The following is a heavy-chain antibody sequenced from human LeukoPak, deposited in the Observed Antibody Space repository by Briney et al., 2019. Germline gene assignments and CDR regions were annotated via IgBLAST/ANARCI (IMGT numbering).Heavy chain of an antibody. Sequence: GGSLRLSCAASGFTFSSYAMHWVRQAPGKGLEWVAVISYDGSNKYYADSVKGRFTISRDNSKNTLYLQMNSLRAEDTAVYYCARDHVPYYCDSSGGSDYWGQGTLVTVSS. J-gene: IGHJ4*02. D-gene: IGHD3-22*01. CDR1: GFTFSSYA. CDR3: ARDHVPYYCDSSGGSDY. V-gene: IGHV3-30-3*01. CDR2: ISYDGSNK.